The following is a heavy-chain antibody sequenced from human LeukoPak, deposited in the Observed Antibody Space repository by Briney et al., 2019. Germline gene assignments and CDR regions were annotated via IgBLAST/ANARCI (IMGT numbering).Heavy chain of an antibody. CDR2: IYTSGTT. CDR1: GGSISSGSYY. CDR3: ARGGYCGVDCFFYY. J-gene: IGHJ4*02. Sequence: SETLSLTCTVSGGSISSGSYYWSWIRQPAGKGLEWIGRIYTSGTTNCNPSLKSRVSISVDTSKNQFSLKLTSVTAADTAVYYCARGGYCGVDCFFYYWGQGTLVTVSS. V-gene: IGHV4-61*02. D-gene: IGHD2-21*02.